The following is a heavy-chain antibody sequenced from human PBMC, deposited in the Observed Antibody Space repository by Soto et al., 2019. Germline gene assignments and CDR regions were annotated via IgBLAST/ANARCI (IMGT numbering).Heavy chain of an antibody. Sequence: GGSLRLSCAASGFTFSSYGMHWVRQAPGKGLEWVAVISYDGSNKYYADSVKGRFTISRDNSKNTLYLQMNSLRAEDTAVYYCAKDGLAGWYYDILTGGFDYWGQGTLVTVSS. J-gene: IGHJ4*02. CDR1: GFTFSSYG. D-gene: IGHD3-9*01. CDR3: AKDGLAGWYYDILTGGFDY. CDR2: ISYDGSNK. V-gene: IGHV3-30*18.